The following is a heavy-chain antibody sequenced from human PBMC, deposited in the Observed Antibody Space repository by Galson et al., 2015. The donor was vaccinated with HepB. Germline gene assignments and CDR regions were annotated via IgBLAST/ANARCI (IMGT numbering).Heavy chain of an antibody. CDR3: ARQSPTEDTEVVPTTIVRSDYYGMDV. CDR1: GFSISNYG. J-gene: IGHJ6*02. Sequence: SVKVSCKAFGFSISNYGIIWVRQAPGQGLEWMGWISGDNGNTDYAQKAQGRAIMTTDTSTNTVYMQLTSLRSDDTAVYYCARQSPTEDTEVVPTTIVRSDYYGMDVWGQGTTVTVSS. D-gene: IGHD2-2*02. CDR2: ISGDNGNT. V-gene: IGHV1-18*04.